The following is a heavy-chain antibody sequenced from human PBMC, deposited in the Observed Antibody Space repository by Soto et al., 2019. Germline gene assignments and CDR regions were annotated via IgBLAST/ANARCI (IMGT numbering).Heavy chain of an antibody. CDR2: IFWDDDK. V-gene: IGHV2-5*02. Sequence: YGPTRVNPTQTLTLTCTFSGFSLSTSGVAVGWIRQAPRKAPEWLAFIFWDDDKRYSPSLENRLTITTDTSKNQVVLTMTNMDPVDIATCFCACIFDFRLAYYIHYCCPATFVTVST. J-gene: IGHJ4*02. CDR1: GFSLSTSGVA. D-gene: IGHD3-3*01. CDR3: ACIFDFRLAYYIHY.